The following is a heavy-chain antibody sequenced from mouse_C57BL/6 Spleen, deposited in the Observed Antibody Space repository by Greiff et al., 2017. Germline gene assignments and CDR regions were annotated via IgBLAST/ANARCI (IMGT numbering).Heavy chain of an antibody. CDR3: ARGYYYGRAGFTY. V-gene: IGHV1-42*01. Sequence: VQLQQSGPELVKPGASVKISCKASGYSFTGYYMNWVKQSPEKSLEWIGEINPSTGGTTYNQKFKAKATLTVDKSSSTAYMQLKSLTSEDSAVYYCARGYYYGRAGFTYWGQATLVTVCA. D-gene: IGHD1-1*01. CDR2: INPSTGGT. CDR1: GYSFTGYY. J-gene: IGHJ3*01.